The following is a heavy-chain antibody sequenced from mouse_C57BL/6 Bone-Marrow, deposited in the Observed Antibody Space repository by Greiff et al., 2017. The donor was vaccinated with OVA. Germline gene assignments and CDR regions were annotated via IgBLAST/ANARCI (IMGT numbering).Heavy chain of an antibody. D-gene: IGHD1-1*01. CDR1: GFTFSDYY. CDR3: ARHGSRGWYFDV. J-gene: IGHJ1*03. Sequence: EVMLVESGGGLVQPGGSLKLSCAASGFTFSDYYMYWVRQTPEKRLEWVAYISNGGGSTYYPDTVKGRFTISRDNAKNTLYLQMSRLKSEDTAMYYCARHGSRGWYFDVWGTGTTVTVSS. V-gene: IGHV5-12*01. CDR2: ISNGGGST.